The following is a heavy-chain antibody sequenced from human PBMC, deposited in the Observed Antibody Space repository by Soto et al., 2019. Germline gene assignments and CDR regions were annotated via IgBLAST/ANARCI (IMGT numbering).Heavy chain of an antibody. D-gene: IGHD2-15*01. CDR3: ARSYGSGGSCSCFDP. J-gene: IGHJ5*02. Sequence: VESLKISCKGSGYSFTSYWISWVRQMPGKGLEWMGRIDPSDSYTNYSPSFQGHVTISADKSISTAYLQWSSLKASDTAMYYCARSYGSGGSCSCFDPWGQGTLVTVSS. CDR1: GYSFTSYW. CDR2: IDPSDSYT. V-gene: IGHV5-10-1*01.